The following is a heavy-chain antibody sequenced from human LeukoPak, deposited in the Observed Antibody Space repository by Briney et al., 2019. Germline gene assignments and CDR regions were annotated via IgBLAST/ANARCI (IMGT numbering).Heavy chain of an antibody. CDR1: GFSFSSYG. CDR3: ARGRGSFDL. Sequence: PGGSLRLSCATSGFSFSSYGMHWVRQAPGKGLEWVALISYDGSIDYYADSVKGRFTISRDKSKKTPYLQMNTLGTEDTAVYYCARGRGSFDLWGRGTLVTVSS. D-gene: IGHD5-12*01. CDR2: ISYDGSID. J-gene: IGHJ2*01. V-gene: IGHV3-30*03.